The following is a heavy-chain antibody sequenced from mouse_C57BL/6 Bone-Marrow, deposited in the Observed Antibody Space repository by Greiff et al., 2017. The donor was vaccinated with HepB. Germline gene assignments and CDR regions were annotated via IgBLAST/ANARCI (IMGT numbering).Heavy chain of an antibody. D-gene: IGHD1-1*01. CDR2: ISSGSSTI. CDR1: GFTFSDYG. Sequence: EVQLQQSGGGLVKPGGSLKLSCAASGFTFSDYGMHWVRQAPEKGLEWVAYISSGSSTIYYADTVKGRFTISRDNAKNTLFLQMTSLRSEDTAMYYCARTDYGSSYDYYYAMDYWGQGTSVTVSS. CDR3: ARTDYGSSYDYYYAMDY. V-gene: IGHV5-17*01. J-gene: IGHJ4*01.